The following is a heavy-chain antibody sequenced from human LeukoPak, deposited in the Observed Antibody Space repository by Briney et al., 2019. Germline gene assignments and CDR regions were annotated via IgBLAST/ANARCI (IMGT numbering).Heavy chain of an antibody. CDR3: TRHHDYGDKIDY. Sequence: SETLSLTCTVSGGSVTSASHYWAWIRQPPGKGLEWIGSIHYSGSTYYSPSLKSRLTISGDTSKSQFSLKLTFVTPADTAVYYCTRHHDYGDKIDYWGQGTLGTVSS. D-gene: IGHD4-23*01. CDR2: IHYSGST. V-gene: IGHV4-39*01. CDR1: GGSVTSASHY. J-gene: IGHJ4*02.